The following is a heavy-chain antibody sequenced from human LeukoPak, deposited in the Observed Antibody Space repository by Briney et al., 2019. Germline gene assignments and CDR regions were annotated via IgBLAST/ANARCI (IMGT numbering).Heavy chain of an antibody. D-gene: IGHD3-10*01. CDR3: ARELGFGEFDY. CDR2: ISSSSSYI. V-gene: IGHV3-21*01. J-gene: IGHJ4*02. Sequence: GGSLRLSCAASGFTFSSYSMNWVRQAPGKGLEWVSSISSSSSYIYYADSVKGRFTISRDSAKNSLYLQMNSLRAEDTAVYYCARELGFGEFDYWGQGTLVTVSS. CDR1: GFTFSSYS.